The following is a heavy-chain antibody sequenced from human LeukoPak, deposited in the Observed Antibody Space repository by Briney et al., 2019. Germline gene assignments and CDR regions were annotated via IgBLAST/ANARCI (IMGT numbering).Heavy chain of an antibody. J-gene: IGHJ4*02. CDR2: ITPSGFTV. CDR1: GFTFSSHS. Sequence: GGSLRLSCAASGFTFSSHSMNWVRQAPGKGLEWLSYITPSGFTVYSDSVQGRFTISRDNSKNTLYLQMNSLRAEDTAVYYCAMLTVTTTRYFDYWGQGTLVTVSS. CDR3: AMLTVTTTRYFDY. V-gene: IGHV3-48*01. D-gene: IGHD4-17*01.